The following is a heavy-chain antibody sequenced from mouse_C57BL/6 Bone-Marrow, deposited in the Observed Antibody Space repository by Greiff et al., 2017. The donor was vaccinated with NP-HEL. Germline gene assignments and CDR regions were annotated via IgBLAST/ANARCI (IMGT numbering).Heavy chain of an antibody. Sequence: LQESGAELARPGASVKLSCKASGYTFTSYGISWVKQRTGQGLEWIGEIYPRSGNTYYNEKFKGKATLTADKSSSPAYMELRSLTSEDSAVYFCARRRYYGSSPWGQGTTLTVSS. D-gene: IGHD1-1*01. CDR1: GYTFTSYG. CDR2: IYPRSGNT. J-gene: IGHJ2*01. V-gene: IGHV1-81*01. CDR3: ARRRYYGSSP.